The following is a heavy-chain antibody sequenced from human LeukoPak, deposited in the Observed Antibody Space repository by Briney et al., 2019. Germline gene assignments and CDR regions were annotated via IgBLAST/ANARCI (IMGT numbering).Heavy chain of an antibody. Sequence: SETLSLTCAVYGGSFSGYYWSWIRQPPGKGLEWIGEINHSGSTNYNPSLKSRVTISVDTSKNQFSLKLSSVTAADTAVYYCARGRYFDWSVDYWGQGTLVTVSS. CDR2: INHSGST. CDR3: ARGRYFDWSVDY. V-gene: IGHV4-34*01. J-gene: IGHJ4*02. CDR1: GGSFSGYY. D-gene: IGHD3-9*01.